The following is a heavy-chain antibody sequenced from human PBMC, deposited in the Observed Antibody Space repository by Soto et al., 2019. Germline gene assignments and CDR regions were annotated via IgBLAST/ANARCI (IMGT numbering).Heavy chain of an antibody. V-gene: IGHV3-30*18. CDR2: ISYDGSNE. Sequence: QVQLVESGGGVVQPGRSLRLSCAASGFTFSSYGIHWVRQAPGKGLEWVAGISYDGSNEYYAESVKGRITISRDNSKNTLYLQMNSLRAEDTAVYYCAKDRPVGCGGDCPFDYWGQGTLVTVSS. CDR3: AKDRPVGCGGDCPFDY. D-gene: IGHD2-21*02. CDR1: GFTFSSYG. J-gene: IGHJ4*02.